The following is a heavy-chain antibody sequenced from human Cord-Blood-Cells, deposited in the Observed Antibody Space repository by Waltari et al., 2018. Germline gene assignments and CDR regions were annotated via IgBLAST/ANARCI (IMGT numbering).Heavy chain of an antibody. D-gene: IGHD3-3*01. J-gene: IGHJ4*02. CDR2: ISGSGGST. V-gene: IGHV3-23*01. CDR3: AKEAAESGYYDY. Sequence: EVQLLESGVGLVQPGGSLRLSGAASGFTFISYALSWVRQAPGKGLEWVSAISGSGGSTYYADSVKGRFTISRDNSKNTLYLQMNSLRAEDTAVYYCAKEAAESGYYDYWGQGTLVTVSS. CDR1: GFTFISYA.